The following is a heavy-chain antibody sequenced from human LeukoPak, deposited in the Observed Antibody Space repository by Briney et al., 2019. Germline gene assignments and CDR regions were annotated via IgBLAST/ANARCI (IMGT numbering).Heavy chain of an antibody. CDR3: ARDLYIAAAGNYYYYGMDV. J-gene: IGHJ6*02. D-gene: IGHD6-13*01. Sequence: ASVKVSCKASGYTFTSYGISWVRQAPGQGLEWMGWISAYNGNTNYAQKLQGRVTMTTDTSTSTAYMELRSLRSDDTAVYYCARDLYIAAAGNYYYYGMDVWGQGTTVTVSS. V-gene: IGHV1-18*01. CDR2: ISAYNGNT. CDR1: GYTFTSYG.